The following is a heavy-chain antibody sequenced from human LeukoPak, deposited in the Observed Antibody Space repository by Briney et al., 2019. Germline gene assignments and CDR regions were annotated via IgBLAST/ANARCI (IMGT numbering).Heavy chain of an antibody. D-gene: IGHD3-22*01. J-gene: IGHJ4*02. Sequence: SGPTLVHPTPPLTLTCNFSGFSLLTRGMCVAWIRQPPGKALEWLALINWGDDKYYTTSLKTRLTISKDTSKNQVVLTMSNMYPVDTATYYCARISYSDTTGYSYFDYWGQGTLVTVSS. V-gene: IGHV2-70*01. CDR3: ARISYSDTTGYSYFDY. CDR2: INWGDDK. CDR1: GFSLLTRGMC.